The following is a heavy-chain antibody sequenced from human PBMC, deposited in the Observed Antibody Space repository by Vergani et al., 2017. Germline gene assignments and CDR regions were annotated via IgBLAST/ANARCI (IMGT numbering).Heavy chain of an antibody. D-gene: IGHD6-19*01. CDR3: AKDPRYSSGWYY. CDR1: GFTFSSYS. V-gene: IGHV3-23*04. Sequence: EVQLVESGGGLVKPGGSLRLSCAASGFTFSSYSMNWVRQAPGKGLEWVSAISGSGGSTYYADSVKGRFTISRDNSKNTLYLQMNSLRAEDTAVYYCAKDPRYSSGWYYWGQGTLVTVSS. J-gene: IGHJ4*02. CDR2: ISGSGGST.